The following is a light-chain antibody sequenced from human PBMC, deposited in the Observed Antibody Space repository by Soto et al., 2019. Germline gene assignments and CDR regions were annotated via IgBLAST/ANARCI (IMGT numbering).Light chain of an antibody. J-gene: IGKJ5*01. V-gene: IGKV3-11*01. CDR1: QSVSSY. CDR2: DAS. Sequence: EIVLTQSPATLSLSPGERANLSCRASQSVSSYLAWYQQRPGQAPRLLIYDASNRATGVPARFSGSGSGTDFTLTISRLEPEDFAVYYCQQRSSWPPTFGQGTRLEIK. CDR3: QQRSSWPPT.